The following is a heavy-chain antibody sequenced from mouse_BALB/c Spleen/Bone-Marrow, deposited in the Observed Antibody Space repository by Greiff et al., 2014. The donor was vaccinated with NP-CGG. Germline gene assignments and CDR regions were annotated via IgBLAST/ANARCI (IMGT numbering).Heavy chain of an antibody. CDR3: ARIGIGNIGGAY. J-gene: IGHJ3*01. D-gene: IGHD4-1*01. V-gene: IGHV1S135*01. CDR1: GYAFTSYN. CDR2: IDPYNGGT. Sequence: VQLKESGPELVKPGASVKVSCKASGYAFTSYNMYWVKQSHGKSLEWIGYIDPYNGGTSYNQKFKGKATLTVDKSSSTAYMHLNSLTSEDSAVYYCARIGIGNIGGAYWGQGTLVTVSA.